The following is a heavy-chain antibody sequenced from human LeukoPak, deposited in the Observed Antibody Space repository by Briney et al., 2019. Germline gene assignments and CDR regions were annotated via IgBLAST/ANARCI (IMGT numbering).Heavy chain of an antibody. V-gene: IGHV3-21*01. CDR3: ARGTRIAAAGTDQVY. D-gene: IGHD6-13*01. Sequence: GGSLRLSCAASGFTFSSYSMNWVRQAPGKGLEWVSSISSSSSYIYYADSVKGRFTISRDNAKNSLYLQMNSLRAEDTAVYYCARGTRIAAAGTDQVYWGQGTLVTVSS. CDR2: ISSSSSYI. J-gene: IGHJ4*02. CDR1: GFTFSSYS.